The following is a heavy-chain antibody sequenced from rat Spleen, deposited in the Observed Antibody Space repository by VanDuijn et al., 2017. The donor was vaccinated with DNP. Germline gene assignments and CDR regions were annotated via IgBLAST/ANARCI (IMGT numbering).Heavy chain of an antibody. CDR1: GFIFSNYW. V-gene: IGHV5-31*01. Sequence: EVLLVESDGGLVQPGRSLKLSCVASGFIFSNYWMTWIRQAPGKGLEWVASISNTGDNTYYSDSVKGRFTISRDNAKRILFLEMDSLRSEDTATYYGATGWVFDYWGQGVMVTVSS. CDR3: ATGWVFDY. CDR2: ISNTGDNT. D-gene: IGHD1-7*01. J-gene: IGHJ2*01.